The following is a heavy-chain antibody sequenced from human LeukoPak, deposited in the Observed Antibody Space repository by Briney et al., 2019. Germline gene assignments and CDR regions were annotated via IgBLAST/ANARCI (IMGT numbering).Heavy chain of an antibody. Sequence: ASVKVSCKASGYTFTAYYMHWGRQAPGQGLEWMGWIDSKNGDTKYAQKFQSRLTITRDTSIGIAYMELRSLISDDTAVYYCASEAYCSGARCSVQRVASWGQGTPVTVSS. V-gene: IGHV1-2*02. CDR2: IDSKNGDT. D-gene: IGHD2-15*01. CDR3: ASEAYCSGARCSVQRVAS. J-gene: IGHJ4*02. CDR1: GYTFTAYY.